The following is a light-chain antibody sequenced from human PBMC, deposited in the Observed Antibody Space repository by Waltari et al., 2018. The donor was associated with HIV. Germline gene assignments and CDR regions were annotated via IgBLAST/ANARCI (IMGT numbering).Light chain of an antibody. CDR1: SNAFGFDTY. J-gene: IGLJ3*02. Sequence: QSVLTQPASVSGSPGQSVTLSCTGTSNAFGFDTYVSWYQQHPGKAPTLIIYEVNSRPSGVSDRFSGSKSGNTASLTISGLQNEDEANYFCTSYTTGDTLLFGGGTKLTVL. CDR2: EVN. CDR3: TSYTTGDTLL. V-gene: IGLV2-14*03.